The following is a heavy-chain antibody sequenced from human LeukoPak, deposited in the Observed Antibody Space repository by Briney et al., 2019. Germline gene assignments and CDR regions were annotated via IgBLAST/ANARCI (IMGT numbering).Heavy chain of an antibody. CDR3: AREGGSGEDWFDP. CDR2: MYTSGST. V-gene: IGHV4-4*07. D-gene: IGHD3-10*01. CDR1: GGSISSYQ. J-gene: IGHJ5*02. Sequence: PSETLSLTCAVSGGSISSYQWSWVRQPAGKGLEWVGRMYTSGSTSYNPSLKSRVTMSVDTSKNQFSLKLSSVTAADTAVYHCAREGGSGEDWFDPWGQGTLVTVSS.